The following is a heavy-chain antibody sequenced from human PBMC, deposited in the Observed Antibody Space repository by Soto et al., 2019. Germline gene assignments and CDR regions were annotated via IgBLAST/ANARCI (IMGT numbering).Heavy chain of an antibody. V-gene: IGHV3-74*01. J-gene: IGHJ4*02. CDR3: ARAPLMDNPAHPYSIDY. CDR2: INSDGSST. CDR1: GFTFSSYW. Sequence: PGGSLRLSCAASGFTFSSYWMHWVRQAPGKGLVWVSRINSDGSSTSYADSVKGRFTISRDNAKNTLYLQMNSLRAEDTAVYYCARAPLMDNPAHPYSIDYWGQGTLVTVSS. D-gene: IGHD6-13*01.